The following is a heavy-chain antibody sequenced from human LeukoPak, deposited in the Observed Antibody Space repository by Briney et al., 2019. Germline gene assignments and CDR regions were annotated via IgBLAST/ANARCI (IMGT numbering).Heavy chain of an antibody. Sequence: GGSLKLSCAASGFTFRTYSMNWVCQAPGKGLEWVSSISSSSSYIYYADSVKGRFTISRDNDKNSLYLQMNSLRAEDTAVYYCARRSSSGYDAFDIWGQGKMVTVSS. CDR2: ISSSSSYI. CDR3: ARRSSSGYDAFDI. D-gene: IGHD3-22*01. V-gene: IGHV3-21*01. J-gene: IGHJ3*02. CDR1: GFTFRTYS.